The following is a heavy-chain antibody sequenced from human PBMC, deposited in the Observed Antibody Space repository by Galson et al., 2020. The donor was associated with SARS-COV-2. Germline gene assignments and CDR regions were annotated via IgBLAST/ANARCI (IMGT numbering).Heavy chain of an antibody. CDR2: IYPSGIT. CDR3: ARVVAGLGAPYWFDP. J-gene: IGHJ5*02. V-gene: IGHV4-31*03. Sequence: ASETLSLTCTVSGDALSSSGYYWGWVRQPPGKGLEWIGYIYPSGITYYSPSLQSRLAISIDMSESQFSLKLSSVTAADTAMYYCARVVAGLGAPYWFDPWGQGTLVTVSS. CDR1: GDALSSSGYY. D-gene: IGHD3-3*01.